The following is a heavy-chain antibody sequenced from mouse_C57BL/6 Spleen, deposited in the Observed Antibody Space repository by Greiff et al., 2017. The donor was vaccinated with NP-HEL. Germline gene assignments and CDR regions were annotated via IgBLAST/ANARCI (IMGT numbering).Heavy chain of an antibody. CDR2: IRNKANGYTT. J-gene: IGHJ2*01. D-gene: IGHD2-3*01. CDR3: ARDYDGSFDY. CDR1: GFTFTDYY. Sequence: EVQVVESGGGLVQPGGSLSLSCAASGFTFTDYYMSWVRQPPGKALEWLGFIRNKANGYTTEYSASVKGRFTISRDNSQSILYLQMNALRAEDSATYYCARDYDGSFDYWGQGTTLTVSS. V-gene: IGHV7-3*01.